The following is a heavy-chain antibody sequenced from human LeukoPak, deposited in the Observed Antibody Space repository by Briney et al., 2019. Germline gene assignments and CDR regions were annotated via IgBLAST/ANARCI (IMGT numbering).Heavy chain of an antibody. CDR2: ISGSGSDL. CDR1: GFSFSDYY. V-gene: IGHV3-11*01. J-gene: IGHJ6*02. Sequence: GGSLRLSCVACGFSFSDYYMSWTRQDPGRGLEWISYISGSGSDLYYADSVKGRFTISRDNANNSLYLQMNSLRAEDTAVYYCARSIGYYYTMDVWGQGTTVTVSS. D-gene: IGHD3-22*01. CDR3: ARSIGYYYTMDV.